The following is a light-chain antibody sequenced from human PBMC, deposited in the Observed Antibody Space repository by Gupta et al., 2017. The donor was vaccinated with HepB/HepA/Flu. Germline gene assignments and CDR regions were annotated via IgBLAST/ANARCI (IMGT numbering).Light chain of an antibody. CDR2: ENN. V-gene: IGLV1-51*02. Sequence: QSVLTQPPSVSAAPGQKVTISCSESHSKIGNNYVSWYQQLPGTAPKLLIYENNKRPSEIPDRFSGSKSGTSATLGITGLQTGDEAVYYCETWDSSRSGGVFGGGTKLTVL. J-gene: IGLJ3*02. CDR3: ETWDSSRSGGV. CDR1: HSKIGNNY.